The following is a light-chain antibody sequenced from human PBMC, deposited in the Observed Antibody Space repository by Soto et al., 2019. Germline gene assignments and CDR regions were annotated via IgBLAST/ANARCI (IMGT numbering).Light chain of an antibody. CDR2: EAS. Sequence: QSVLTQPASVSGSPGQSFTISCTGTSSDVGRYNLVSWYQQHPGKAPKLMIYEASKRPSGVSNRFSDSKSGNTASLTVSWRDSEDESDYFYCLYACSSTYVVGTGTKVNV. CDR1: SSDVGRYNL. J-gene: IGLJ1*01. V-gene: IGLV2-23*01. CDR3: CLYACSSTYV.